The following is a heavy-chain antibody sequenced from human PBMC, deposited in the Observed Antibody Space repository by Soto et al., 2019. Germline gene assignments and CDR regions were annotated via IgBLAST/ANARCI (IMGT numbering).Heavy chain of an antibody. CDR1: GGSFSGYY. V-gene: IGHV4-34*01. J-gene: IGHJ6*02. D-gene: IGHD5-18*01. CDR3: ARGEYSYGYRVRYYYGMDV. CDR2: INHSGST. Sequence: SETLSLTCAVYGGSFSGYYWSWIRQPPGKGLEWIGEINHSGSTNYNPSLKSRVTISVDTYKNQFSLKLSSVTAADTAVYYCARGEYSYGYRVRYYYGMDVWGQGTTVT.